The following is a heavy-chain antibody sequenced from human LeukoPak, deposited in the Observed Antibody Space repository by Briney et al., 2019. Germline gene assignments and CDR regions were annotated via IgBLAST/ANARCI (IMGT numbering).Heavy chain of an antibody. J-gene: IGHJ5*01. CDR2: INHSGRI. CDR1: GASFSYDY. Sequence: SETLSLTCAFYGASFSYDYWSWIRQAPGKGREWIGEINHSGRITYNPSLKSRVTISAEKSKSQFSLRLTSVTAADTAVYYCAKGVWAPRFDSWGQGTLVTVSS. CDR3: AKGVWAPRFDS. D-gene: IGHD7-27*01. V-gene: IGHV4-34*01.